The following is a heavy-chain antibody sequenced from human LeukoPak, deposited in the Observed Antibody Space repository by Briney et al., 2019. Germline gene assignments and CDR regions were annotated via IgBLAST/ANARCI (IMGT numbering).Heavy chain of an antibody. J-gene: IGHJ4*02. V-gene: IGHV3-48*01. CDR2: ISSSGSTM. CDR3: ARDLIVGTTIRYYFDY. CDR1: GFTFSAYT. D-gene: IGHD1-26*01. Sequence: GGSLRLSCAASGFTFSAYTMNWVRQAPGKGLEWVSYISSSGSTMYYADSVKGRFTISRDNAKNSLYLQMNSLRAEDTAVYYCARDLIVGTTIRYYFDYWGQGTLVTVSS.